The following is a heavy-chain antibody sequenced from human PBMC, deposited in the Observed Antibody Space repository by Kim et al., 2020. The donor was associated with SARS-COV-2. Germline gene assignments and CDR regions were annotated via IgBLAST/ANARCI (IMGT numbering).Heavy chain of an antibody. J-gene: IGHJ6*02. Sequence: FTISRDNSKNTLYLQMNSLRAEDTAVYYCAREWEQQLVMSGYYYYGMDVWGQGTTVTVSS. CDR3: AREWEQQLVMSGYYYYGMDV. D-gene: IGHD6-13*01. V-gene: IGHV3-30*01.